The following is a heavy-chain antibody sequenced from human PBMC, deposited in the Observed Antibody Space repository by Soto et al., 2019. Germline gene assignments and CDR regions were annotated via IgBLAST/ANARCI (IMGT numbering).Heavy chain of an antibody. CDR2: ISGSGGST. CDR1: GFTFSSYA. J-gene: IGHJ6*02. Sequence: GGSLRLSCAASGFTFSSYAMSWVRQAPGKGLEWVSGISGSGGSTYYADSVKGRFTISRDISKNTLFLQMNSLGAEDTAVYYCAKARSDGYNIYYYYGMDVWGQGTTVTVSS. V-gene: IGHV3-23*01. D-gene: IGHD5-12*01. CDR3: AKARSDGYNIYYYYGMDV.